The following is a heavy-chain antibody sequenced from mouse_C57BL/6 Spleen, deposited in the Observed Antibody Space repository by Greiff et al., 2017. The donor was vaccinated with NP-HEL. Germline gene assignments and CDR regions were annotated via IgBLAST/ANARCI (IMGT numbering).Heavy chain of an antibody. Sequence: QVQLQQSGAELARPGASVKLSCKASGYTFTSYGISWVKQRTGQGLEWIGEIYPRSGNTYYNEKFKGKATLTADKSSSTAYMELRSLTSEDSAVYFCARRGVAPINYAMDYWGQGTSVTVSS. CDR1: GYTFTSYG. D-gene: IGHD1-3*01. V-gene: IGHV1-81*01. CDR3: ARRGVAPINYAMDY. CDR2: IYPRSGNT. J-gene: IGHJ4*01.